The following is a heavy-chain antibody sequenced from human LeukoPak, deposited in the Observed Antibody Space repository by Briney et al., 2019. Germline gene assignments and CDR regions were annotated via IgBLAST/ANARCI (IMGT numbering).Heavy chain of an antibody. CDR2: INPNSGGT. D-gene: IGHD3-22*01. J-gene: IGHJ4*02. V-gene: IGHV1-2*02. Sequence: GASVKVSCKASGGTFSSYAISWVRQAPGQGLEWMGWINPNSGGTNYAQKFQGRVTMTRDTSISTAYMELSRLRSDDTAVYYCAMGSSGYYKFDYWGQGTLVTVSS. CDR3: AMGSSGYYKFDY. CDR1: GGTFSSYA.